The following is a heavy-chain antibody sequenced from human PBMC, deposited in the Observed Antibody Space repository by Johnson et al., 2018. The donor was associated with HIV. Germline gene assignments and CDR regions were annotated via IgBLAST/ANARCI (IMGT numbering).Heavy chain of an antibody. CDR3: AKAFSTFHDAFDI. J-gene: IGHJ3*02. Sequence: HVQLVESGGGLVQPGGYLRLSCAASGFTVSRNYMSWIRQAPGKGLEWVSNISSSGSTIYYADSVKGRFTISRDNAKNSLYLQMNSLRAEDTAVYFCAKAFSTFHDAFDIWGQGTMVTVSS. CDR2: ISSSGSTI. D-gene: IGHD2/OR15-2a*01. CDR1: GFTVSRNY. V-gene: IGHV3-11*01.